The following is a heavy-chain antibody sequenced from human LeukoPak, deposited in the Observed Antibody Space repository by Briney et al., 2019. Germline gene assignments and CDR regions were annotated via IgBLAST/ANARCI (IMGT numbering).Heavy chain of an antibody. J-gene: IGHJ6*03. D-gene: IGHD6-19*01. Sequence: GGTLRLSCAASGFTFRSSWMSWVRQAPGKGLEWVGRIKSKIHGGTIDYAAPVKGRFTISRDDSENTAYLQMNSLKTEDTAVYYCTRFHKVAVGQYYYYYMDVWGKGTTVTVSS. CDR2: IKSKIHGGTI. V-gene: IGHV3-15*01. CDR1: GFTFRSSW. CDR3: TRFHKVAVGQYYYYYMDV.